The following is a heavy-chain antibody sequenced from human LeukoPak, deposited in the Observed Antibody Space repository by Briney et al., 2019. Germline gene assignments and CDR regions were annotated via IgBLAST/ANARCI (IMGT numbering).Heavy chain of an antibody. CDR3: ARAHCSGGSCYPDY. J-gene: IGHJ4*02. V-gene: IGHV4-59*01. D-gene: IGHD2-15*01. CDR2: IYYSGST. CDR1: GGSISSYY. Sequence: KPSETLSLTCTVSGGSISSYYWSWIRQPPGKGLEWIGYIYYSGSTNYNPSLKSRVTISVDTSKNQFSLKLSSVTAADTAVYYCARAHCSGGSCYPDYWGQGTLVTVSS.